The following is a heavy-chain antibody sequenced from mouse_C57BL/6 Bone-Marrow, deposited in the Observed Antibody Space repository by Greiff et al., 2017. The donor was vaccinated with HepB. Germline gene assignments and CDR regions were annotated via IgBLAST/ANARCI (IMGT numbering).Heavy chain of an antibody. V-gene: IGHV14-3*01. J-gene: IGHJ1*03. Sequence: EVQLQQSVAELVRPGASVKLSCTASGFNIQNTYMHWVKQRPEQGLEWIGRIDPANGNTKYAPKFQGKATRTADTSSNTAYLQRSSLTSEDTAIYYCARRDGGYFDVWGTGTTVTVSS. CDR2: IDPANGNT. D-gene: IGHD3-3*01. CDR3: ARRDGGYFDV. CDR1: GFNIQNTY.